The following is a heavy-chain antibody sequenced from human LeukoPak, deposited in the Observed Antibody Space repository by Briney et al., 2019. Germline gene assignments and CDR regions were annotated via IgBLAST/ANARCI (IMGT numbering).Heavy chain of an antibody. Sequence: PSETLSLTCAVYAGSFNDYYWTWIRQPPGKGLEWIGEINHRGRSTYNPSLKSRVTISVDTSKNQFSLRLNSVTAADTAVYYCARSRRRRDGYNYDYYYYMDVWGKGTTVTVSS. CDR3: ARSRRRRDGYNYDYYYYMDV. V-gene: IGHV4-34*01. CDR2: INHRGRS. CDR1: AGSFNDYY. J-gene: IGHJ6*03. D-gene: IGHD5-24*01.